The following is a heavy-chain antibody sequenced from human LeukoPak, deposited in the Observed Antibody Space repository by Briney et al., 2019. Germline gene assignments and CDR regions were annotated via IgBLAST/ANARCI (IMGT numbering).Heavy chain of an antibody. V-gene: IGHV1-69*13. J-gene: IGHJ6*03. CDR1: GYTFTSYG. CDR3: ARYIEANYGARYYYYMDV. Sequence: SVKVSCKASGYTFTSYGISWVRQAPGQGLEWMGGIIPIFGTANYAQKFQGRVTITADESTSTAYMELSSLRSEDTAVYYCARYIEANYGARYYYYMDVWGKGTTVTISS. D-gene: IGHD4-17*01. CDR2: IIPIFGTA.